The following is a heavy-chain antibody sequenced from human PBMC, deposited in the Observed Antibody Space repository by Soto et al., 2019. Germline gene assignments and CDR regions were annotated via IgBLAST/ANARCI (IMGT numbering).Heavy chain of an antibody. CDR3: ARDPRYCIGVNCYT. J-gene: IGHJ5*02. Sequence: PGGSLRLSCAASGFTFSNYAMSWVRQAPGKGLEWVSSIVNSGGSTYYADSVKGRFTISRDNSKNTLYLQMNSLRAEDTAIYYCARDPRYCIGVNCYTWGQGALVTVSS. V-gene: IGHV3-23*01. D-gene: IGHD2-15*01. CDR2: IVNSGGST. CDR1: GFTFSNYA.